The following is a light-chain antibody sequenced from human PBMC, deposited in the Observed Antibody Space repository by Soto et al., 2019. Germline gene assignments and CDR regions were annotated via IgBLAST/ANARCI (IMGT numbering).Light chain of an antibody. CDR1: QSVTSNY. J-gene: IGKJ2*01. CDR2: GAS. CDR3: QHYDSSVFYT. V-gene: IGKV3-20*01. Sequence: EIVLTPSPGTLSLSPGERATLSCGASQSVTSNYLAWYQQKPGQAPRLLIYGASSRAIGIPDRFSGSGSGTDFTLTISRLEPEDFAVYYCQHYDSSVFYTFGQGTKVDIK.